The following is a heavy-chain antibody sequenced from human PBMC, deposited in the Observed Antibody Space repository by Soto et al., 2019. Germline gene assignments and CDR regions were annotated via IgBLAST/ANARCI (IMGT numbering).Heavy chain of an antibody. CDR1: GGSISSYY. D-gene: IGHD3-22*01. Sequence: SDTLSLTCTVSGGSISSYYWSWIRQPPGKGLEWIGYIYYSGSTNYNPSLKSRVTISVDTSKNQFSLKLSSVTAADTAVYYCARDYYDSSGYYRDWDAFDIWGQGTMVTVSS. CDR2: IYYSGST. CDR3: ARDYYDSSGYYRDWDAFDI. J-gene: IGHJ3*02. V-gene: IGHV4-59*01.